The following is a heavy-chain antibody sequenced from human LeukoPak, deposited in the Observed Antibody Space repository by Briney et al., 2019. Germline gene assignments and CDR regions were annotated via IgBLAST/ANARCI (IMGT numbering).Heavy chain of an antibody. D-gene: IGHD2-2*01. J-gene: IGHJ5*02. CDR2: IKSKTDGGTT. CDR3: TTLGVPAAKGDNWFDP. Sequence: KTGGSLRLSCAASGFTFSNAWMSWVRQAPGKGLEWVGRIKSKTDGGTTDYAAPVKGRFTISRDDSKNTLYLQMNSLKTEDTAVYYCTTLGVPAAKGDNWFDPWGQGTLVTVSS. V-gene: IGHV3-15*01. CDR1: GFTFSNAW.